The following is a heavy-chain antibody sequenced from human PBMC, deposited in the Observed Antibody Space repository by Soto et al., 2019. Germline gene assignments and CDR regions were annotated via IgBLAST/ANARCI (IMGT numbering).Heavy chain of an antibody. Sequence: QVQLVQSGAEVKKPGSSVKVSCKASGGTFSSYTISWVRQAPGQGLEWMGRIIPILGIANYAQKFQGRVTITADKSTSTAYMELRSLRSEETAVYYCAREVRVAEIDYWGQGTLVTVSS. CDR1: GGTFSSYT. CDR2: IIPILGIA. CDR3: AREVRVAEIDY. V-gene: IGHV1-69*08. D-gene: IGHD2-15*01. J-gene: IGHJ4*02.